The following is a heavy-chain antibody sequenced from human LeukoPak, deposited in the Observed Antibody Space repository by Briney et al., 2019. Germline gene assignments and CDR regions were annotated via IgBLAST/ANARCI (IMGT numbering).Heavy chain of an antibody. CDR1: GFTFSTYA. Sequence: GGSLRLSCVVSGFTFSTYAMSWVRQAPGKGLEWVAFISGSGRNTYYADSVKGRFTISKDNFRNTLSLQMNSLRPDDTAIYYCAKDEGVVLSTSFDFGHWGQGTLVAVSS. CDR2: ISGSGRNT. D-gene: IGHD3-10*01. V-gene: IGHV3-23*01. CDR3: AKDEGVVLSTSFDFGH. J-gene: IGHJ4*02.